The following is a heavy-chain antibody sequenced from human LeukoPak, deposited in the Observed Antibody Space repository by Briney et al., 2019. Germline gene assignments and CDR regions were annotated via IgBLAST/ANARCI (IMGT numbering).Heavy chain of an antibody. CDR2: IGGDGGNT. CDR3: ARAPYYYDSSGYDTDY. CDR1: GFSFVGYA. J-gene: IGHJ4*02. V-gene: IGHV3-43*02. Sequence: GGSLRLSCAASGFSFVGYAMHWVRQAPGKGLEWVSLIGGDGGNTYYADSVKGRFTISRDNTKNSLSLQMNSLRTEDTALYYCARAPYYYDSSGYDTDYWGQGTLVTVSS. D-gene: IGHD3-22*01.